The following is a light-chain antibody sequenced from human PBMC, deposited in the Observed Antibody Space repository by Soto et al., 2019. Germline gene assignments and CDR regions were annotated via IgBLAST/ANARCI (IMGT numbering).Light chain of an antibody. CDR3: LQDYTYPLT. CDR2: AAS. Sequence: ILMTQSPASLSASAGDRVTIPCRASQDIGNDLGWYQQKPGKAPNLLIYAASSLRSGVPSRFSGSGSGTHFTLTINSLQAEDSATYFCLQDYTYPLTFGQGTKVDIK. J-gene: IGKJ1*01. V-gene: IGKV1-6*02. CDR1: QDIGND.